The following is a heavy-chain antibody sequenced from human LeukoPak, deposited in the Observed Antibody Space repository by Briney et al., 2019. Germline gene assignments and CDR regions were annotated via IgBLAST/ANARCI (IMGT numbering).Heavy chain of an antibody. J-gene: IGHJ4*02. CDR1: GGSISSYY. V-gene: IGHV4-4*07. D-gene: IGHD3-10*02. Sequence: PSETLSLTCTVSGGSISSYYWSWIRQPAGKGLEWIGRIYTSGSTNYNPSLKSRVTTSVDTSKNQFSLKLSSVTAADTAVYYCARHPIITMAGGYFDYWGQGTLVTVSS. CDR3: ARHPIITMAGGYFDY. CDR2: IYTSGST.